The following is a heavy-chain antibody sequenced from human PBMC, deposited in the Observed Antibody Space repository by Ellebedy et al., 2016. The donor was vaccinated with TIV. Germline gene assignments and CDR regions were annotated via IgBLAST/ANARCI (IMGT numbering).Heavy chain of an antibody. CDR1: GFTFSSHY. CDR3: ARDSGDYATDY. J-gene: IGHJ4*02. D-gene: IGHD4-17*01. CDR2: INPSGDTK. V-gene: IGHV1-2*04. Sequence: ASVKVSCKASGFTFSSHYIHWVRQAPGQGLEWMGQINPSGDTKKLDRVVITKDASTSTTSMELSSLRSEDTATYFCARDSGDYATDYWGQGTLVTVSA.